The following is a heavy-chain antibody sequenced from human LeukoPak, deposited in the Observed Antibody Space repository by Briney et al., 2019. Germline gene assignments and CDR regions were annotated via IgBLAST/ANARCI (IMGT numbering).Heavy chain of an antibody. CDR2: IYYSGST. J-gene: IGHJ4*02. V-gene: IGHV4-59*08. D-gene: IGHD4-17*01. CDR1: GGSISSDY. CDR3: AGTTVTKFHY. Sequence: KTSETLSLTCTVSGGSISSDYWSWIRQPPGKGLEWIGYIYYSGSTDYNPSLKSRATTSVDTSKNQFSLKLRSVTAADTAVYYCAGTTVTKFHYWGQGTLVTVSS.